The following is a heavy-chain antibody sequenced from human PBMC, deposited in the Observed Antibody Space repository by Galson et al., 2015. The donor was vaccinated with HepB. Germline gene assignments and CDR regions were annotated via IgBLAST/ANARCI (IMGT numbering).Heavy chain of an antibody. V-gene: IGHV4-59*01. J-gene: IGHJ3*02. D-gene: IGHD4-17*01. CDR1: GGSISSYY. CDR2: IYYSGST. Sequence: SETLSLTCTVSGGSISSYYWSWIRQPPGKGLEWIGYIYYSGSTNYNPSLKSRVTISVDTSKNQFSLKLSSVTAADTAVYYCATTEGGDPDAFDIWGQGTMVTVSS. CDR3: ATTEGGDPDAFDI.